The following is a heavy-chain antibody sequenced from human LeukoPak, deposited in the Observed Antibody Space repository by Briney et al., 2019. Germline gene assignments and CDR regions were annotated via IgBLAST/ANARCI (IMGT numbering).Heavy chain of an antibody. V-gene: IGHV3-48*01. J-gene: IGHJ4*02. CDR2: ISSISSSST. CDR1: GFTFSSYS. D-gene: IGHD3-22*01. CDR3: AKDSKYYYYDSSGRGGYFDY. Sequence: GGSLRLSCAVSGFTFSSYSMNWVRQAPGKGLEWVSYISSISSSSTYYADSVKGRFTISRDNSKNTLYLQMNSLRAEDTAVYYCAKDSKYYYYDSSGRGGYFDYWGQGTLVTVSS.